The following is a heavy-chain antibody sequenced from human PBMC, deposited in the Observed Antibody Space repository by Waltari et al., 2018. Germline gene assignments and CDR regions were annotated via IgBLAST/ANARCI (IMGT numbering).Heavy chain of an antibody. Sequence: QVQLQESGPGLVKPSETLSLTCIVSGASASNVYWSWIRQPAGKGLEWIGRLYRSGTTNYSPSLRSRVTLPLDTSKNQFSLNLTSVIAADTAVYYCARESRAARIDSWGQGILVTVAS. V-gene: IGHV4-4*07. CDR3: ARESRAARIDS. CDR1: GASASNVY. J-gene: IGHJ4*02. D-gene: IGHD6-13*01. CDR2: LYRSGTT.